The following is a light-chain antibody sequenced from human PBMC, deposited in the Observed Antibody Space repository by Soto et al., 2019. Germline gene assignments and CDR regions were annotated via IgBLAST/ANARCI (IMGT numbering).Light chain of an antibody. CDR1: QSISTW. Sequence: DIQMTQSPSTLSASVGDRVTITCRASQSISTWLAWYQQKPGKTPKLLIYKASSLESGVPSRFSGSGSGTEFTLTISSLQPDDFATYYCQQYNSYPYTFGQGTKLEIK. V-gene: IGKV1-5*03. CDR3: QQYNSYPYT. J-gene: IGKJ2*01. CDR2: KAS.